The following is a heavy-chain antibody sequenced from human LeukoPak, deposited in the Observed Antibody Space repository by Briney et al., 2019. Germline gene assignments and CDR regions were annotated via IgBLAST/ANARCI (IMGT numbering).Heavy chain of an antibody. J-gene: IGHJ4*02. CDR1: GFTFSNAW. D-gene: IGHD5-12*01. V-gene: IGHV3-15*01. CDR2: IKSKTDGGTT. Sequence: GGSLRLSCAASGFTFSNAWMSWVRQAPGKGLEWVGRIKSKTDGGTTDYAAPVKGRFTISRDDSKNTLYLQMNSLKTEDTAVYYCTTSEVQRGYSGYDDWGQGTLVTVSS. CDR3: TTSEVQRGYSGYDD.